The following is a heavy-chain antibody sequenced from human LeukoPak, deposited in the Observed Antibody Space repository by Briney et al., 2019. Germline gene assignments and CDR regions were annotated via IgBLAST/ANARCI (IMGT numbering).Heavy chain of an antibody. Sequence: GGSLRLSCAASGFTFSSYAMSWVRQAPGKGLEWVSAISGSGGSTYYADSVKGRFTISRDNSKNTLYLQMNSLRAEDTAVYYCAKDILTGYYMARGYFDYWGQGTLVTVSS. D-gene: IGHD3-9*01. V-gene: IGHV3-23*01. CDR1: GFTFSSYA. CDR2: ISGSGGST. CDR3: AKDILTGYYMARGYFDY. J-gene: IGHJ4*02.